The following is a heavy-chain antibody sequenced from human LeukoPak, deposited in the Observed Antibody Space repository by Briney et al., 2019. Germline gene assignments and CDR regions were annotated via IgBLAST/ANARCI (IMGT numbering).Heavy chain of an antibody. CDR1: GFTFSSYG. V-gene: IGHV3-30*02. J-gene: IGHJ4*02. D-gene: IGHD2-15*01. CDR3: AEVEWVSPNCSGGSCYSSPSDNFDY. Sequence: PGGSLRLSCAASGFTFSSYGMHWVRQAPGKGLEWVAFIRYDGSNKYYADSVKGRFTISRDNSKNTLYLQMNSLRAEDTAVYYCAEVEWVSPNCSGGSCYSSPSDNFDYWGQGTLVTVSS. CDR2: IRYDGSNK.